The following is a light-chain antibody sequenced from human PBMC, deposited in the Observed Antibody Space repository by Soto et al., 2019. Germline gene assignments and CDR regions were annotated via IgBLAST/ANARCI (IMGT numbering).Light chain of an antibody. CDR2: AAS. J-gene: IGKJ1*01. Sequence: DFQMTQSPSSLSASIGDRVTITCRASQSIRTYLNWYQQKPGKAPQLLIYAASRLQSGVPSRFSGSGSGTDFTLTISSLQPVDFATYYCQQSYSTMATFGQGTKVEIK. CDR1: QSIRTY. V-gene: IGKV1-39*01. CDR3: QQSYSTMAT.